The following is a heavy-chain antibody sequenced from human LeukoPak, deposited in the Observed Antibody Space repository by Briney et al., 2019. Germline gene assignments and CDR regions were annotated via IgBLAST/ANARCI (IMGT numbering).Heavy chain of an antibody. Sequence: PSETLSLTCAVYGGSFSGYYWSWIRQPPGKGLEWIGEINHSGSTNYNPSLKSRVTISVDTSKNQFSLKLSSVTAADTAVYYCASSGIAAVGTDYWGQVTLVTVSS. J-gene: IGHJ4*02. D-gene: IGHD6-13*01. CDR3: ASSGIAAVGTDY. CDR1: GGSFSGYY. CDR2: INHSGST. V-gene: IGHV4-34*01.